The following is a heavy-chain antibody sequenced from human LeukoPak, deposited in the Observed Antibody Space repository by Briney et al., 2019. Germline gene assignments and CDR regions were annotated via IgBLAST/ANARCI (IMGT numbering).Heavy chain of an antibody. CDR3: QGYDSSGYDPHWYCDL. CDR1: GFTFSSYS. CDR2: ISSSSSTI. Sequence: GGSLRLSCAASGFTFSSYSMNWVRQAPGEGLEWVSYISSSSSTIYYADSVKGRFTISRDNAKNSLYLQMNRLRDEDTAVYYCQGYDSSGYDPHWYCDLWGRGTLVTVSS. D-gene: IGHD3-22*01. J-gene: IGHJ2*01. V-gene: IGHV3-48*02.